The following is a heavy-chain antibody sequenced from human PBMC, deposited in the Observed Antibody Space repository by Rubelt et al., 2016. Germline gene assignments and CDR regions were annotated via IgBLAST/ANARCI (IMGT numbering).Heavy chain of an antibody. J-gene: IGHJ6*02. V-gene: IGHV3-23*01. Sequence: EVQLLESGGGLVQPGGSLRLSCAASGFTFSSYAMSWVRQAPGKGRGWVTIFRDISKNTLYLQMNSLRAEDTAVYYCARPHLGFYDILTGYWPYYYGMDVWGQGTTVTVSS. CDR1: GFTFSSYA. D-gene: IGHD3-9*01. CDR3: ARPHLGFYDILTGYWPYYYGMDV.